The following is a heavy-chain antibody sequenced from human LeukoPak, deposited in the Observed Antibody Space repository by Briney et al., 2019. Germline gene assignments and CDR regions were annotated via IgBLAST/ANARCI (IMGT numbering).Heavy chain of an antibody. Sequence: SETLSLTCTVSGYSISSGYYWGWIRQPAGKGLEWIGRIYTSGHIYTSGSTNYNPSLKSRVTISVDTSKNQFSLKLGSVTAADTAVYYCARDKGSYQLLYSHSYYYYMDVWGKGTTVTVSS. CDR3: ARDKGSYQLLYSHSYYYYMDV. CDR2: IYTSGHIYTSGST. V-gene: IGHV4-38-2*02. CDR1: GYSISSGYY. D-gene: IGHD2-2*02. J-gene: IGHJ6*03.